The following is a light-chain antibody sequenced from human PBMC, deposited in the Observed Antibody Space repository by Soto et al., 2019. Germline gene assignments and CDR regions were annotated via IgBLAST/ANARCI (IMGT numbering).Light chain of an antibody. CDR1: SSDVGAYNY. Sequence: QSALTQPPSASGSPGQSVTISCTGTSSDVGAYNYVSWYQQHEGKAPKLVIYEVTKRPSGVPDRFSGSKSANTASLTVSGLQAEDEAEYYCSSFASSNTWVFGGGTKLTVL. CDR2: EVT. V-gene: IGLV2-8*01. CDR3: SSFASSNTWV. J-gene: IGLJ3*02.